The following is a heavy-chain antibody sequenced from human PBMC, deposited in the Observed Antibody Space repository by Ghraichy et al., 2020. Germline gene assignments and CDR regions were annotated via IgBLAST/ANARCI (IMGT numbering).Heavy chain of an antibody. D-gene: IGHD6-25*01. V-gene: IGHV3-11*01. J-gene: IGHJ4*02. Sequence: GGSLRLSCAASGFTXSDYYMSWIRXAPGKGLEWASYISNSGTTIYYADTVKGRFTISRDNAKNSLYLQMNSLRAEDTAVYYCARRTSGRVFDSWGQGTLVTVSS. CDR3: ARRTSGRVFDS. CDR1: GFTXSDYY. CDR2: ISNSGTTI.